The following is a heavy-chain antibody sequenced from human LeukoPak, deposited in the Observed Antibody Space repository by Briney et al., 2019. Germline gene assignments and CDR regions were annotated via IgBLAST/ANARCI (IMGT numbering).Heavy chain of an antibody. CDR1: EFTVSSNY. D-gene: IGHD2-21*02. Sequence: GGSLRLSCAASEFTVSSNYMSWVRQAPGKGLEWVSVIYSGGSTYYADSVKGRFTISRDNSKNTLYLQMDSLRAEDTAVYYCARANCGGDCFPYYFDYWGQGTLVTVSS. CDR2: IYSGGST. J-gene: IGHJ4*02. V-gene: IGHV3-66*01. CDR3: ARANCGGDCFPYYFDY.